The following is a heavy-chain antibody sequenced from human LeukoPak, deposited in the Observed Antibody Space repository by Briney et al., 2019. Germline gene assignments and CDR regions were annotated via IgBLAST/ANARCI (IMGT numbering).Heavy chain of an antibody. CDR2: ISAYNGNT. CDR1: GYTFTSYG. D-gene: IGHD2-15*01. Sequence: ASVKVSCKASGYTFTSYGISWVRQAPGQGLEWMGWISAYNGNTNYAQKLQGRVTMTTGTSTSTAYMGLRSLRSDDTAVYYCARDRYCSGGSCYPNWFDPWGQGTLVTVSS. CDR3: ARDRYCSGGSCYPNWFDP. J-gene: IGHJ5*02. V-gene: IGHV1-18*01.